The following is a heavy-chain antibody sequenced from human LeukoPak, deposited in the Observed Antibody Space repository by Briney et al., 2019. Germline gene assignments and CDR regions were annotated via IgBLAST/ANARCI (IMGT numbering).Heavy chain of an antibody. D-gene: IGHD3-22*01. CDR1: GGSLTTYY. V-gene: IGHV4-59*12. J-gene: IGHJ2*01. Sequence: SETLSLTCTVSGGSLTTYYWIWIRQPPGKELEYIGYIYYSGTTNYNPSLKSRVTMSVDTSKNQFSLKLSSVTAADTAVYYCAREYQETYYYDSSGYPYWYFDLWGRGTLVTVSS. CDR3: AREYQETYYYDSSGYPYWYFDL. CDR2: IYYSGTT.